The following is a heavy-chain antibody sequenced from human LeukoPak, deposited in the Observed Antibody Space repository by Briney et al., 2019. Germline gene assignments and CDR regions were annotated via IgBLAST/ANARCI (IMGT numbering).Heavy chain of an antibody. CDR3: VGGGDWLPEY. Sequence: SETLSLTCTVSGASVSGKFWSWLRHSPGNGLEWIGLIYYSGTTKFNPSLEGRVAMSVDTSNNQFSLSLNSVTTADTAVYFCVGGGDWLPEYWGHGTQVIVSS. J-gene: IGHJ4*01. D-gene: IGHD3/OR15-3a*01. CDR2: IYYSGTT. V-gene: IGHV4-59*02. CDR1: GASVSGKF.